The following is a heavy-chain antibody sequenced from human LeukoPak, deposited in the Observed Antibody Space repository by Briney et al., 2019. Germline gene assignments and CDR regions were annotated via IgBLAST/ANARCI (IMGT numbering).Heavy chain of an antibody. D-gene: IGHD4-17*01. V-gene: IGHV4-59*08. CDR2: IYYSGST. Sequence: KPSETLSLTCTVSGGSISSYYWSWIRQPPGKGLEWIGYIYYSGSTNYNPSLKSRLTISVDASKNQFSPKLSSVTATDTAVYYCASLTTVTQGYFDSWGQGTLVTVSS. J-gene: IGHJ4*02. CDR1: GGSISSYY. CDR3: ASLTTVTQGYFDS.